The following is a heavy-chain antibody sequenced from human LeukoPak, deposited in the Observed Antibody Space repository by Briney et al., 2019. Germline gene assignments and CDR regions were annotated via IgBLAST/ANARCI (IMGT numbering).Heavy chain of an antibody. CDR2: ISGDGGST. CDR3: AKDRSGYSYGRLYYFDY. CDR1: GFTVSTNY. D-gene: IGHD5-18*01. J-gene: IGHJ4*02. Sequence: GGSLRLSCAASGFTVSTNYMSWIRQAPGKGLEWVSLISGDGGSTYYADSVKGRFTISRDNSKNSLYLQMNSLRTEDTALYYCAKDRSGYSYGRLYYFDYWGQGTLVTVSS. V-gene: IGHV3-43*02.